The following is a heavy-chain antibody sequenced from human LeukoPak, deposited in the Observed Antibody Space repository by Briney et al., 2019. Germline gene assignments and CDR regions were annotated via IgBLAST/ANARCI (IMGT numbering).Heavy chain of an antibody. Sequence: GRSLRLSCAASGFTFDDYAMHWVRQAPGKGLEWVSGISWNSGSIGYADSVKGRFTISRDNAKNSLCLQMNSLRAEDTALYYCAKDIRPFTMTKGGFDYWGQGTLVTVSS. CDR3: AKDIRPFTMTKGGFDY. J-gene: IGHJ4*02. CDR1: GFTFDDYA. CDR2: ISWNSGSI. V-gene: IGHV3-9*01. D-gene: IGHD3-22*01.